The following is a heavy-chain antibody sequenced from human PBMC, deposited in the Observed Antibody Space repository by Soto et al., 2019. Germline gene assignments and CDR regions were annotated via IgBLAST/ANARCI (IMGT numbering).Heavy chain of an antibody. D-gene: IGHD3-3*01. CDR2: IYSDGKT. CDR3: ARYLWEYNFWSGYSTTSYGMDV. CDR1: GITVSTNY. V-gene: IGHV3-53*05. J-gene: IGHJ6*02. Sequence: GGSLRLSCAASGITVSTNYMSWVRQAPGKGLEWVSVIYSDGKTFYADSVKGRFTISRDNSQNTVSLKMNSLSAEDTAVYYCARYLWEYNFWSGYSTTSYGMDVWGQGTTVTVSS.